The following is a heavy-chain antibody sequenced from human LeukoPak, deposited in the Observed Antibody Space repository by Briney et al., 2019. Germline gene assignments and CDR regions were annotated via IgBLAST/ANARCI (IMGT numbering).Heavy chain of an antibody. Sequence: GGSLRLSCAASGFTFSNYRMNWLRQAPGKGLEWVATITDSTTYIYYADSVKGRFTISRDDAKSSLFLHMNSLRVENTGLYYCARDPSYWTSTRGYKGPFDSRGQGTLVTVSS. D-gene: IGHD2-2*02. CDR1: GFTFSNYR. V-gene: IGHV3-21*01. J-gene: IGHJ4*02. CDR3: ARDPSYWTSTRGYKGPFDS. CDR2: ITDSTTYI.